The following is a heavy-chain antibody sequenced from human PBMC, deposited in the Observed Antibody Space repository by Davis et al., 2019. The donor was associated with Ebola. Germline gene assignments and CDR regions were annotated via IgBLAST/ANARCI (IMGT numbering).Heavy chain of an antibody. Sequence: GGSLRLSCKGSGYSFTSYWIGWVRQMPGKGLEWMGIIYPGDSDTRYSPSFQGQVTISADKSISTAYLQWSSLKASDTAMYYCASPLYSSGWYDYYYGMDVWGQGTTVTVSS. J-gene: IGHJ6*02. D-gene: IGHD6-19*01. CDR3: ASPLYSSGWYDYYYGMDV. CDR2: IYPGDSDT. CDR1: GYSFTSYW. V-gene: IGHV5-51*01.